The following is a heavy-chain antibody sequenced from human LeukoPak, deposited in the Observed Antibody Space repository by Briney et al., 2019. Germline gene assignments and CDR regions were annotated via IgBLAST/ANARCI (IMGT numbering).Heavy chain of an antibody. V-gene: IGHV3-30*15. CDR2: ISFDGNHK. J-gene: IGHJ4*02. CDR3: ARGRSRGGEKLDY. CDR1: GFTFSNYA. Sequence: GGSLRLSCAPSGFTFSNYAMHWVHQAPGKGLEWVAVISFDGNHKYYADSVKGRFTISRDNSNNTLYLQMSSLRTEDTATYYCARGRSRGGEKLDYWGKGTLVTVSS. D-gene: IGHD2-21*01.